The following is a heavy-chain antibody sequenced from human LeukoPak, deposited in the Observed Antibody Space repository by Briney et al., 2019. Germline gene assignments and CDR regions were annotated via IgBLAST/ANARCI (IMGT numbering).Heavy chain of an antibody. CDR2: IKQDGSQK. CDR1: GFTFSDHW. V-gene: IGHV3-7*01. J-gene: IGHJ4*02. Sequence: GSLRLSCEASGFTFSDHWMNWVRQAPGKGLEWVACIKQDGSQKDCVDSVKGRFTISRDNAKNSLYLQMSSLRAEDTAMYYCARDKGYGSDYWGPGVQVTVSS. CDR3: ARDKGYGSDY. D-gene: IGHD3-10*01.